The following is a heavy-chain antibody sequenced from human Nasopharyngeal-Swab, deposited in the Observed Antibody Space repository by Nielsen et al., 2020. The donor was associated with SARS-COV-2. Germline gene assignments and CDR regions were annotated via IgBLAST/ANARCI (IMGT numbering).Heavy chain of an antibody. J-gene: IGHJ4*02. V-gene: IGHV3-43D*04. CDR2: ISWDGGST. Sequence: GESLKISCAASRFTFDDYAMHWVRQAPGKGLEWVSLISWDGGSTYYADSVKGRFTISRDNSKNSLYLQMNSLRAEDTALYYCAKDMVLVDIVVVPAAMPDYWGQGTLVTVSS. D-gene: IGHD2-2*01. CDR3: AKDMVLVDIVVVPAAMPDY. CDR1: RFTFDDYA.